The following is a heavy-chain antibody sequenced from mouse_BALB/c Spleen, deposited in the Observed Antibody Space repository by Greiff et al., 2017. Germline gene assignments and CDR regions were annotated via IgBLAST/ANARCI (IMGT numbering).Heavy chain of an antibody. J-gene: IGHJ4*01. CDR2: IYPGNSDT. D-gene: IGHD2-1*01. V-gene: IGHV1-5*01. CDR1: GYSFTSYW. Sequence: VQLKQSGTVLARPGASVKMSCKASGYSFTSYWMHWVKQRPGQGLEWIGAIYPGNSDTSYNQKFKGKAKLTAVTSASTAYMELSSLTNEDSAVYYCTRSYGNYDAMDYWGQGTSVTVSS. CDR3: TRSYGNYDAMDY.